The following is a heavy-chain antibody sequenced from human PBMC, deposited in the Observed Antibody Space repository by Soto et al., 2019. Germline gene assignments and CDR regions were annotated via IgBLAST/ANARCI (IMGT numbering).Heavy chain of an antibody. J-gene: IGHJ4*02. CDR2: ISYDGSNK. CDR1: GFTFSSYA. Sequence: QVQLVESGGGVVQPGRSLRLSCAASGFTFSSYAMHWVRQAPGKGLEWVAVISYDGSNKYYADSVKGRFTISGDNSKNTLYLQMNSRRAEDTAVYYCARDREYFDYWGQGTLVTVSS. V-gene: IGHV3-30-3*01. D-gene: IGHD1-26*01. CDR3: ARDREYFDY.